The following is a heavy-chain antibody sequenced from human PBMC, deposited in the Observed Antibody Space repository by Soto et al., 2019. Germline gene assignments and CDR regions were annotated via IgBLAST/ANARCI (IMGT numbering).Heavy chain of an antibody. CDR1: GGTFSSDA. CDR2: IIPIFGTA. Sequence: QVQLVQSGAEVKKPGSSVKVSCKASGGTFSSDAISWVGQATGQGREWMGGIIPIFGTANYAQKFQGRVMITADAPTSRAYMELSGLRSEDTDVYYCAREAPAVAGYNWSDPWGQGTLVTVSS. CDR3: AREAPAVAGYNWSDP. V-gene: IGHV1-69*01. J-gene: IGHJ5*02. D-gene: IGHD6-19*01.